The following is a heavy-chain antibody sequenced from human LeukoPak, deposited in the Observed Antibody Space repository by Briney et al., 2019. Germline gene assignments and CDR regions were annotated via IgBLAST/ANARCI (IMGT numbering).Heavy chain of an antibody. V-gene: IGHV3-23*01. CDR1: GFTFSSYA. D-gene: IGHD3-22*01. J-gene: IGHJ4*02. CDR3: AKPLMYYYDSSGYYFPFDS. CDR2: ISGSGGDT. Sequence: PGGSLRLSCAASGFTFSSYAMRWVRQAPGKGLEWVSTISGSGGDTYYADSVKGRFTISRDNSKNTLYLQMNSLRAEDTAVYYCAKPLMYYYDSSGYYFPFDSWGQGTLVTVSS.